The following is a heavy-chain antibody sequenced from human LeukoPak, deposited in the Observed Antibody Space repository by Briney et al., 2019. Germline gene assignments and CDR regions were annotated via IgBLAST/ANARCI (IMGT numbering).Heavy chain of an antibody. CDR2: IIPIFGTA. CDR1: GGTFSSYA. CDR3: AREYGDYYSPHWIDP. D-gene: IGHD4-17*01. Sequence: SVKVSCKAPGGTFSSYAISWVRQAPGQGLEWMGGIIPIFGTANYAQKFQGRVTITTDGSTSTAYIELSSLRSEDTAVYYCAREYGDYYSPHWIDPWGQGTLVTVSS. V-gene: IGHV1-69*05. J-gene: IGHJ5*02.